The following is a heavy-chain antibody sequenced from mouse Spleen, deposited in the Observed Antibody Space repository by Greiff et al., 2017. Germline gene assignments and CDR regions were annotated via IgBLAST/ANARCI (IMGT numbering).Heavy chain of an antibody. J-gene: IGHJ4*01. CDR2: INPNNGGT. CDR1: GYTFTDYY. V-gene: IGHV1-26*01. Sequence: VQLQQSGPELVKPGASVKISCKASGYTFTDYYMNWVKQSHGKSLEWIGDINPNNGGTSYNQKFKGKATLTVDKSSSTAYMELRSLTSEDSAVYYCARNPCMDYWGQGTSVTVSS. CDR3: ARNPCMDY.